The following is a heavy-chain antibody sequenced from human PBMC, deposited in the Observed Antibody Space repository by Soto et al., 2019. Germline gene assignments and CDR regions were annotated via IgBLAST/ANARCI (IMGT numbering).Heavy chain of an antibody. CDR1: GYSFTSYW. CDR2: IYPGDSDT. J-gene: IGHJ4*02. CDR3: ARQRGHSSGWYYFDY. Sequence: GESLKISCKGSGYSFTSYWIGWVRQIPGKGLEWMGIIYPGDSDTRYSPSFQGQVTISADKSISTAYLQWSSLKASDTAMYYCARQRGHSSGWYYFDYWGQGTLVTVSS. V-gene: IGHV5-51*01. D-gene: IGHD6-19*01.